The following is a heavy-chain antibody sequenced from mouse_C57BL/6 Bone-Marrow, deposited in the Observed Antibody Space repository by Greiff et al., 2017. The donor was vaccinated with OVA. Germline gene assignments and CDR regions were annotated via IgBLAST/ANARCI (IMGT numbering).Heavy chain of an antibody. CDR1: GYAFSSSW. CDR2: IYPGDGDT. Sequence: QVQLQQSGPELVKPGASVKISCKASGYAFSSSWKNWVKQRPGKGLEWIGRIYPGDGDTNYNGKFKGKATLTADKSSSTAYMQLSSLTSEDSAVYFCARRYYYGSRYYFDYWGQGTTLTVSS. D-gene: IGHD1-1*01. CDR3: ARRYYYGSRYYFDY. V-gene: IGHV1-82*01. J-gene: IGHJ2*01.